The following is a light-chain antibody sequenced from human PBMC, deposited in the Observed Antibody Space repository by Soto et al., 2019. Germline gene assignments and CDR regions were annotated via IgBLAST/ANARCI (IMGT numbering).Light chain of an antibody. V-gene: IGKV3-15*01. CDR2: GAS. J-gene: IGKJ4*01. CDR3: QQYNNWPPLLT. CDR1: QSVSSN. Sequence: EIVMTQSPATLSVSPGERATLSCRASQSVSSNLAWYQQKPGQAPRLLIYGASTRATGIPATFSGSGSGTEFTLTISSLQSEDFAVYYCQQYNNWPPLLTFGGGTKVEIK.